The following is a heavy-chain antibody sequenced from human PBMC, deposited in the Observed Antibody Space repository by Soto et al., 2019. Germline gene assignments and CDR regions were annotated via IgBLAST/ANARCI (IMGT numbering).Heavy chain of an antibody. V-gene: IGHV3-30-3*02. CDR2: ISYDGRNE. J-gene: IGHJ4*02. CDR1: GFTFSSYA. Sequence: QVQLVESGGGVVQPGRSLRLSCVASGFTFSSYAMQWVRQAPGKGLEWVTVISYDGRNEYYADSVKGRFTISRDNSVNTLYLHMNSLRPEDTAVYFCAKHLIGGRLQSPFDLWGQGTQVTVSS. CDR3: AKHLIGGRLQSPFDL. D-gene: IGHD3-22*01.